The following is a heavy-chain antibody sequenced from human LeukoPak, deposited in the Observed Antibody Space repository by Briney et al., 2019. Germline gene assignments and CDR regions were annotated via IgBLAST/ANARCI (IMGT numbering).Heavy chain of an antibody. CDR2: IIPIFGTA. J-gene: IGHJ4*02. D-gene: IGHD2-15*01. CDR3: AKDYGGRSGGSCHDY. Sequence: SVKVSCKASVYTFTDYYMHWVRQAPGQGLEWMGGIIPIFGTANYAQKFQGRVTITADKSTSTAYMELSSLRSEDTAVYYCAKDYGGRSGGSCHDYWGQGTLVTVSS. CDR1: VYTFTDYY. V-gene: IGHV1-69*06.